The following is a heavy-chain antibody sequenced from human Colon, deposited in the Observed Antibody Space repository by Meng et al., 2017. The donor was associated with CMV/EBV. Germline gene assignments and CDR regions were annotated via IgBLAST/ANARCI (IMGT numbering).Heavy chain of an antibody. Sequence: ASVKVSCKASGYTFTGYYMHWVRQAPGQGLEWMGWINPNSGGTNYAQKFQGRVTMTRDTSISTAYMELSRMSSDDTAVYYCARYCSSTSCYHYYYYGMDVWGQGTTVTVSS. D-gene: IGHD2-2*01. CDR2: INPNSGGT. J-gene: IGHJ6*02. CDR3: ARYCSSTSCYHYYYYGMDV. CDR1: GYTFTGYY. V-gene: IGHV1-2*02.